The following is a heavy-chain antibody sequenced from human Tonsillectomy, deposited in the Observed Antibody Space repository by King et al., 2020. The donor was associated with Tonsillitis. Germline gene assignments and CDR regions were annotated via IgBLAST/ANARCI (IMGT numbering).Heavy chain of an antibody. CDR3: AIGGNSDFDY. Sequence: VQLLESGGGLVQPGGSLRLSCAASGFTFSSSAVSWVRQAPGMGLEWVSTISSRGDYIYYADSVKGRVTISRDNSKNTVYVQMNSLRADDTAVYYCAIGGNSDFDYWGQGTLVTVSS. J-gene: IGHJ4*02. CDR2: ISSRGDYI. CDR1: GFTFSSSA. V-gene: IGHV3-23*01. D-gene: IGHD4-23*01.